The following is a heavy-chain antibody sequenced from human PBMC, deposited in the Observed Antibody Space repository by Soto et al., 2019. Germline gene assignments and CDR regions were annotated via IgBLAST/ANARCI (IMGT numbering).Heavy chain of an antibody. V-gene: IGHV4-34*01. D-gene: IGHD1-1*01. CDR1: NGSFSGSY. CDR3: ARQRLWYRMAV. J-gene: IGHJ6*02. CDR2: ISQSGTT. Sequence: PSETLSLTCAVYNGSFSGSYWSWIRQPPGRGLEWIGEISQSGTTNYNPSLQSRLTISIDKSNSHFSLRLISVTAADTAVYFCARQRLWYRMAVWGQGTTVTVSS.